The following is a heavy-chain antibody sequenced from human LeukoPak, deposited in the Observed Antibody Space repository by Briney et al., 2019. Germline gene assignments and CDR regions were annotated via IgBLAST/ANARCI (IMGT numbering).Heavy chain of an antibody. CDR1: GFIFGKSW. Sequence: GGSRRLSCAASGFIFGKSWMHWVRQAPGKGLVWVSRTDGSSTTYADSVKGRFSVSMDNAQNTLYLQMNSLRAEDTAVYCCAGDDYNRLWGQGTLVTVSS. V-gene: IGHV3-74*01. D-gene: IGHD1-14*01. J-gene: IGHJ4*02. CDR3: AGDDYNRL. CDR2: TDGSST.